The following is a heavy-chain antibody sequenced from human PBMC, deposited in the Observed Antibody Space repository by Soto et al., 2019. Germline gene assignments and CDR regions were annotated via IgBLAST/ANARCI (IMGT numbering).Heavy chain of an antibody. J-gene: IGHJ4*02. V-gene: IGHV1-69*13. CDR1: GVTFSRQD. D-gene: IGHD6-19*01. Sequence: ASVKVSCKASGVTFSRQDMRWVRQAPGQGLEWMGGIIPIFGTPQYAEKFQDGVTITADESTSTAYMELNSLRTEDTALYYCAREYRIGVAGLDFWGQGSLVTVSS. CDR2: IIPIFGTP. CDR3: AREYRIGVAGLDF.